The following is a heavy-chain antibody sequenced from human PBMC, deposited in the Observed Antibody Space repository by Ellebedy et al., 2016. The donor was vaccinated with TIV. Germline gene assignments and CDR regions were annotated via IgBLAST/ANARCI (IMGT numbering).Heavy chain of an antibody. CDR1: GGSIISTNW. Sequence: MPSETLSLTCAVSGGSIISTNWWSWVRQPPGKGLEWIGEIYHSGSTNYNPSLKSRVTISVDKSKNQFSLKLSSVTAADTAVYYCVKRQAYGDYEYAFDVWGQGTMVTVSS. V-gene: IGHV4-4*02. D-gene: IGHD4-17*01. CDR3: VKRQAYGDYEYAFDV. CDR2: IYHSGST. J-gene: IGHJ3*01.